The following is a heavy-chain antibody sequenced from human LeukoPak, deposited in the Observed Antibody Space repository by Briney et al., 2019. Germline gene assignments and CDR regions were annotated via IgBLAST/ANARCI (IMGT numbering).Heavy chain of an antibody. CDR3: ARQGGIAAAGSIDY. CDR2: IYHSGST. J-gene: IGHJ4*02. CDR1: GYSISSGYY. V-gene: IGHV4-38-2*01. Sequence: ASETLSLTCAVSGYSISSGYYWGWIRQPPGKGLEWIGSIYHSGSTYYNPSLKSRVTISVDTSKNQFSLKLSSVTAADTAVYYCARQGGIAAAGSIDYWGQGTLVTVSS. D-gene: IGHD6-13*01.